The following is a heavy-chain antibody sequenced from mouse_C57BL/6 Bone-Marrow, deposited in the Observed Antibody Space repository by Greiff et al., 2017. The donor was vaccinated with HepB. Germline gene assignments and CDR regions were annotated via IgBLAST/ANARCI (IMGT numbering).Heavy chain of an antibody. Sequence: VQLPQPGAELVKPGASVKLSCKASGYTFTSYWMHWVKQRPGQGLEWIGMIHPNSGSTNYNEKFKSKATLTVDKSSSTAYMQLSSLTSEDSAVYYCARSLYDGYSWFAYWGQGTLVTVSA. D-gene: IGHD2-3*01. J-gene: IGHJ3*01. CDR2: IHPNSGST. V-gene: IGHV1-64*01. CDR3: ARSLYDGYSWFAY. CDR1: GYTFTSYW.